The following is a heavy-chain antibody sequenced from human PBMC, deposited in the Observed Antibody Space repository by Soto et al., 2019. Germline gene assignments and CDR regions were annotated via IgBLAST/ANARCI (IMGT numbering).Heavy chain of an antibody. J-gene: IGHJ5*02. CDR1: GFSLSTSGVG. D-gene: IGHD2-2*01. CDR2: IYWNDDK. Sequence: QITLKESGPTLVKPTQTLTLTCTFSGFSLSTSGVGVGWIRQPPGKALEWLALIYWNDDKRYSPSLKSRLTITKDTSKNQVVLTVTNMDPVDKATYYCAHSRETSAYCSSTSCLNWFDPWGQGTLVTVSS. CDR3: AHSRETSAYCSSTSCLNWFDP. V-gene: IGHV2-5*01.